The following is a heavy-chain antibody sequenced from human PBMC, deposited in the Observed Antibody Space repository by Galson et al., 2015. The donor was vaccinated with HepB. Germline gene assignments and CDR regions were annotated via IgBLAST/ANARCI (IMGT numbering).Heavy chain of an antibody. CDR1: GFPFSYYT. CDR2: ISGSSTYI. Sequence: SLRLSCAASGFPFSYYTINWVRQAPGKGLEWVSSISGSSTYIYYTDSVWGRFTVSRDNSNDSLYLQMNSLRVEDTAVYYCARDRGRSDYGYYYGMDVWGQGTTVTVSS. J-gene: IGHJ6*02. D-gene: IGHD4-17*01. CDR3: ARDRGRSDYGYYYGMDV. V-gene: IGHV3-21*01.